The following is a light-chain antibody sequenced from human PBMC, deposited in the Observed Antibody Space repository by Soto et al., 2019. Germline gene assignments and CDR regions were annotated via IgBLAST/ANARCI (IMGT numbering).Light chain of an antibody. J-gene: IGKJ5*01. CDR2: GAS. V-gene: IGKV3-20*01. Sequence: IVLTQSPGTLSLSPGERATLSWMASQSVSSSYLAWYQQKPGQAPMLRIYGASSRATGIPDRLSGSGSGTDFTLTISRMEPEDFAVYYCQQYGSSITFGQGTRLEIK. CDR1: QSVSSSY. CDR3: QQYGSSIT.